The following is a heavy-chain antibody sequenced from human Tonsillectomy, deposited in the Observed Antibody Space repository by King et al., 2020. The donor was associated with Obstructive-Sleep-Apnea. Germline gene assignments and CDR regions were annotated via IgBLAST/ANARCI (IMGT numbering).Heavy chain of an antibody. CDR2: IRGSGGST. CDR3: AEDLISRYDILTGYYGFDP. CDR1: GFTFSSYA. D-gene: IGHD3-9*01. J-gene: IGHJ5*02. V-gene: IGHV3-23*04. Sequence: VQLVESGGGLVQPGGSLRLSCAASGFTFSSYAMNWVRQAPGKGLEWVSAIRGSGGSTYYADSVKGRFTISRDNSENTLYLQMNSLRAEDTAVYYCAEDLISRYDILTGYYGFDPWGQGTLVTVSS.